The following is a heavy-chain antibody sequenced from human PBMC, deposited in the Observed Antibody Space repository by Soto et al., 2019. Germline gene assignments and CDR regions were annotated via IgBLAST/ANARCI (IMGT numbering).Heavy chain of an antibody. D-gene: IGHD2-15*01. V-gene: IGHV1-2*04. CDR3: ARGENIVVVVAATPAEYFQH. J-gene: IGHJ1*01. CDR1: GYTFTGYY. CDR2: INPNSGGT. Sequence: GASVKVSCKASGYTFTGYYMHWVRQAPGQGLEWMGWINPNSGGTNYAQKFQGWVTMTRDTSISTAYMELSRLRSDDTAVYYCARGENIVVVVAATPAEYFQHWGQGTRVTVSS.